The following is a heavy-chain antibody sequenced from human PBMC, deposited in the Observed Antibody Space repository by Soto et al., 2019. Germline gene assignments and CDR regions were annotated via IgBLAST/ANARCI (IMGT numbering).Heavy chain of an antibody. D-gene: IGHD6-13*01. J-gene: IGHJ4*02. Sequence: SETLSLTCTVSGGSISIGDYYWSWVRQTPGKGLEWIGYIYYTGSTDYNPSLKSRVTISVDTSKNQFSLTLRSVTAADTAVYYCAREISTAGTAPTDYWGQGTLVTVSS. CDR2: IYYTGST. CDR3: AREISTAGTAPTDY. CDR1: GGSISIGDYY. V-gene: IGHV4-30-4*01.